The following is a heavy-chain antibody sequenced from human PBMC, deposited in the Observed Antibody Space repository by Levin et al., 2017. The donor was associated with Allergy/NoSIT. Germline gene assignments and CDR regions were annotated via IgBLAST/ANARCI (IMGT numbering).Heavy chain of an antibody. J-gene: IGHJ4*02. Sequence: GGSLRLSCAASGFTFNTYAMSWVRQAPGKGLDWVSVISGSGGNTYYADSVKGRFTISRDNSKNTLYLQMNSLRVEDTAVYYCAKDRDHSSSGYDFDYWGQGTLVTVSS. CDR1: GFTFNTYA. V-gene: IGHV3-23*01. CDR2: ISGSGGNT. CDR3: AKDRDHSSSGYDFDY. D-gene: IGHD6-13*01.